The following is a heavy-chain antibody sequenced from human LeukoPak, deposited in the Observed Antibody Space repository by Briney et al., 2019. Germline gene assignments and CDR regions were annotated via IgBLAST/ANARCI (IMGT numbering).Heavy chain of an antibody. J-gene: IGHJ4*02. D-gene: IGHD5-24*01. CDR1: GGSFSGYY. Sequence: SETLSLTCAVYGGSFSGYYWSWIRQPPGKGLEWIGEINHSGSTNYNPSLKSRVTISVDTSKNQFSLKLSSVTAADTAVYYCARTQRWLQLHYFDYWGQGTLVTVSS. V-gene: IGHV4-34*01. CDR2: INHSGST. CDR3: ARTQRWLQLHYFDY.